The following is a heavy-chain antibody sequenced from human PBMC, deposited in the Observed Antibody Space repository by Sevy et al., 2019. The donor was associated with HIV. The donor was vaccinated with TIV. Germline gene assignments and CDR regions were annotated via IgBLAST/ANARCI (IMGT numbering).Heavy chain of an antibody. Sequence: GGSLRLSCAASGFTFSNAWMSWVRQAPGKGLEWVGRIKSKTDGGTTDYAAPVKGRFTISRDDSKNTLYLQMNSLKTEDTAVYYCTTDPQLYYDTMTGYNYGMDVWGQGTTVTVSS. CDR1: GFTFSNAW. CDR2: IKSKTDGGTT. CDR3: TTDPQLYYDTMTGYNYGMDV. D-gene: IGHD3-9*01. J-gene: IGHJ6*02. V-gene: IGHV3-15*01.